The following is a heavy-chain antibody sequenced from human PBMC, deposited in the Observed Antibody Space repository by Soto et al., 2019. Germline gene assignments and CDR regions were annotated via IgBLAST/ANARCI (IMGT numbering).Heavy chain of an antibody. CDR2: IYFSGST. J-gene: IGHJ4*02. V-gene: IGHV4-59*01. D-gene: IGHD6-19*01. CDR3: ARAWAVPGSHWGD. CDR1: GDSMNPYY. Sequence: QVQLQESGPGLVKPSETLSLTCTVSGDSMNPYYWSWIRQPPGKGLEWIGYIYFSGSTNFNPSLKSRVTLSLDTSKRQFFLKLTSVTAADTAVYYCARAWAVPGSHWGDWGRGTLVTDSS.